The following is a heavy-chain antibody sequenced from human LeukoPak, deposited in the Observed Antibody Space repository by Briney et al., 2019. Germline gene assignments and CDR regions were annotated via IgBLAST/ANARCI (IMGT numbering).Heavy chain of an antibody. CDR2: LSSSGSAF. V-gene: IGHV3-48*04. CDR1: GFTFSTYS. Sequence: GGSLRPSCAASGFTFSTYSMNWVRQAPGKGLEWIAYLSSSGSAFSYADSVKGRFTIARDNAKNSVYLEMNSLRADDTAVYYCARSARLMKGVVEVTALDDWGQGTLVTVSS. CDR3: ARSARLMKGVVEVTALDD. D-gene: IGHD3-3*01. J-gene: IGHJ4*02.